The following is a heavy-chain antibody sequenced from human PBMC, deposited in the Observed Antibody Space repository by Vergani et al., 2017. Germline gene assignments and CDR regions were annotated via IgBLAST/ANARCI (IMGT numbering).Heavy chain of an antibody. D-gene: IGHD3-10*01. CDR2: IYHSGST. J-gene: IGHJ4*02. CDR3: ARVDTMVRGVKGGYFDY. Sequence: QVQLQESGPGLVKPPGTLSLPCAVSGCSLSSSNWWSWVRQPPGKGLEVIGEIYHSGSTNYNPSLKSRVTISVDKSKNRFSLKLSSVTAADTAVYYGARVDTMVRGVKGGYFDYWGQGTLVTVSS. V-gene: IGHV4-4*03. CDR1: GCSLSSSNW.